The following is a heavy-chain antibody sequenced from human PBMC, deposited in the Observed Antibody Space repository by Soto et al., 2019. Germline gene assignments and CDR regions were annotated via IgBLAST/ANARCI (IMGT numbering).Heavy chain of an antibody. Sequence: PGESLNISCKGSGYRFTNSWIGWVRQMPGKGLEWMGIIHPADSDTRYSPSFQGQVTISADKSINTAYLQWSSLKAPDTAMYYCASATGSGWYFDYWGQGTLVTVSS. CDR3: ASATGSGWYFDY. V-gene: IGHV5-51*01. D-gene: IGHD6-19*01. CDR2: IHPADSDT. J-gene: IGHJ4*02. CDR1: GYRFTNSW.